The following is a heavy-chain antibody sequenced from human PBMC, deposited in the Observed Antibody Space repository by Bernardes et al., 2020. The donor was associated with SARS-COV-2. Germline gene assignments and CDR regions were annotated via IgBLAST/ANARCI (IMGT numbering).Heavy chain of an antibody. D-gene: IGHD3-3*01. CDR1: GFTVSSNY. CDR3: ARDGVGTIFGVVIYPNYFDY. Sequence: GWSLRLSCAASGFTVSSNYMSWVRQAPGKGLEWVSVIYSGGSTYYADSVKGRFTISRDNSKNTLYLQMNSLRAEDTAVYYCARDGVGTIFGVVIYPNYFDYWGQGTLVTVSS. J-gene: IGHJ4*02. V-gene: IGHV3-66*01. CDR2: IYSGGST.